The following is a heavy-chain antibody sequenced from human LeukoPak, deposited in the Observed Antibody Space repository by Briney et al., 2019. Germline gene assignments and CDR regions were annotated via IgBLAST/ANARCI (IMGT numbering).Heavy chain of an antibody. V-gene: IGHV1-46*01. D-gene: IGHD3-3*01. CDR1: GYTFTGYY. CDR2: INPSGGST. J-gene: IGHJ6*03. Sequence: ASVKVSCKASGYTFTGYYMHWVRQAPGQGLEWMGWINPSGGSTSYAQKFQGRVTMTRDMSTSTVYMELSSLRSEDTAVYYCARARRLGSYDFWSGYFNYYYMDVWGKGTTVTVSS. CDR3: ARARRLGSYDFWSGYFNYYYMDV.